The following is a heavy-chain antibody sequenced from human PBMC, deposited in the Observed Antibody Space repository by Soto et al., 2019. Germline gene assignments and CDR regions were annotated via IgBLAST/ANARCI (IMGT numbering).Heavy chain of an antibody. Sequence: GGSLRLSCAASGFTFSSYSMNWVRQAPGKGLEWVSSISSGSSYIYYADSVKGRFTISRDNAKNSLYLQMNSLRAEDTAVYYCARGSQAAAGLTGYWGQGTLVTVSS. CDR2: ISSGSSYI. V-gene: IGHV3-21*01. D-gene: IGHD6-13*01. CDR1: GFTFSSYS. CDR3: ARGSQAAAGLTGY. J-gene: IGHJ4*02.